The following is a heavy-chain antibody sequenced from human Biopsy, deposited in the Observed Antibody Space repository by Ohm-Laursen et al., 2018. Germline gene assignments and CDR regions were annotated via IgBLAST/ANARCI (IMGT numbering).Heavy chain of an antibody. Sequence: GSLRLSCTASGFTFSNYYMHWVRQAPGKGLLWVSRIKRDGTTTDYAESVKGRFTISRDNADNSLHLQMKSLRAEDTAVYYCARELGNGMDVWGQGTPVTVSS. V-gene: IGHV3-74*01. CDR2: IKRDGTTT. J-gene: IGHJ6*02. CDR1: GFTFSNYY. CDR3: ARELGNGMDV.